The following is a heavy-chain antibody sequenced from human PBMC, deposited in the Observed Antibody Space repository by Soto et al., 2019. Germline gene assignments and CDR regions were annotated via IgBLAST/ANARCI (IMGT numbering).Heavy chain of an antibody. CDR3: ARQEQLSPYYYATDG. CDR2: IHPGDSDT. Sequence: GGSLKISCKVSGYRFTTYWIAWVRQMPGKGLEWMGIIHPGDSDTRYSPSFQGQVTISADKSVGTAFLQWSRLKASDTATYYCARQEQLSPYYYATDGWGQGIMVTVAS. V-gene: IGHV5-51*01. J-gene: IGHJ6*02. D-gene: IGHD1-1*01. CDR1: GYRFTTYW.